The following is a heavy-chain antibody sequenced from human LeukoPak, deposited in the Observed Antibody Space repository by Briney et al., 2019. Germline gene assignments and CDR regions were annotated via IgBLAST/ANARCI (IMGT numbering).Heavy chain of an antibody. Sequence: PSETLSLTCTVSGGSISSGGYYWSWIRQHPGKGLEWIGYIYYSGSTYYNPSLKSRVTISVDTSKNQFSLKLSSVTAADTAVYYCASGDGVNLYNWFDPWGQGTLVTVSS. CDR1: GGSISSGGYY. J-gene: IGHJ5*02. D-gene: IGHD7-27*01. V-gene: IGHV4-31*03. CDR3: ASGDGVNLYNWFDP. CDR2: IYYSGST.